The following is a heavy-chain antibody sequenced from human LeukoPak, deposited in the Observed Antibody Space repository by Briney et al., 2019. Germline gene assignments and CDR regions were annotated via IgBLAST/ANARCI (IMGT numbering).Heavy chain of an antibody. V-gene: IGHV3-30-3*01. CDR3: ARVNWYYDSSGYLDH. D-gene: IGHD3-22*01. CDR1: GFTFSSYA. CDR2: ISYDGSNK. Sequence: GGSLRLSCAASGFTFSSYAMHWVRQAPGKGLEWVAVISYDGSNKYYADSVKSRFTISRDNSKNTLYLQMNSLRAEDTAVYYCARVNWYYDSSGYLDHWGQGTLVTVSS. J-gene: IGHJ4*02.